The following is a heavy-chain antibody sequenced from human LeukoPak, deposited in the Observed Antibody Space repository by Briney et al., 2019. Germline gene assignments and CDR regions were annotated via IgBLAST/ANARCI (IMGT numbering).Heavy chain of an antibody. J-gene: IGHJ6*02. CDR2: IIPIFGTA. Sequence: SVKVSCKASGGTFSSYAISWVRQAPGQGLEWMGGIIPIFGTANYAQKFQGRVTITADESTSTAYMELSSLRSEDTAVYYCARDKVVVTAITPYYYYGMDVWGQGTTVTVSS. CDR3: ARDKVVVTAITPYYYYGMDV. D-gene: IGHD2-21*02. V-gene: IGHV1-69*13. CDR1: GGTFSSYA.